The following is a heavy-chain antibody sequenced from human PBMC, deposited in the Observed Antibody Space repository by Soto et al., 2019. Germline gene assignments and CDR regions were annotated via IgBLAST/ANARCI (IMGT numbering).Heavy chain of an antibody. CDR1: GYTFTSYG. CDR3: ARDQSHTGDYAFDY. Sequence: ASVKVSCKASGYTFTSYGISWVRQAPGQGLEWMGWISAYNGNTNYVQKLQGRVTMTTDTSTSTAYMELRSLRSDDTAVYYCARDQSHTGDYAFDYWGQGNLVTVSS. V-gene: IGHV1-18*01. J-gene: IGHJ4*02. CDR2: ISAYNGNT. D-gene: IGHD4-17*01.